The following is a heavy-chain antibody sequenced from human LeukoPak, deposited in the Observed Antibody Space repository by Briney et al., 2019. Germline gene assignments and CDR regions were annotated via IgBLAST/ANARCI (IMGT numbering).Heavy chain of an antibody. V-gene: IGHV3-23*01. J-gene: IGHJ4*02. D-gene: IGHD3-22*01. CDR3: AKEDYYDSSGYYSHPFFDY. Sequence: GGSLRLSCAASGFTFSSYAMSWVRQAPGKGLEWVSAISGSGGSTYYADSVKGRFTISRDNSKNTLYLQMNSLRAEDTAVYYCAKEDYYDSSGYYSHPFFDYWGQGTLVTVSS. CDR2: ISGSGGST. CDR1: GFTFSSYA.